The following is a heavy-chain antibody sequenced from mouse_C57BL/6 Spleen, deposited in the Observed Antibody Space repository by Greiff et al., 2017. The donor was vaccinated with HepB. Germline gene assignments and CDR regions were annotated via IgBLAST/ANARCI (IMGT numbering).Heavy chain of an antibody. CDR3: VRQGYYGSSSAWFAY. J-gene: IGHJ3*01. CDR1: GFSFNTYA. Sequence: EVQRVESGGGLVQPKGSLKLSCAASGFSFNTYAMNWVRQAPGKGLEWVARIRSKSNNYATYYADSVKDRFTVSRDDSESMLYLQMNNLKTEDTAMYYCVRQGYYGSSSAWFAYWGQGTLVTVSA. V-gene: IGHV10-1*01. CDR2: IRSKSNNYAT. D-gene: IGHD1-1*01.